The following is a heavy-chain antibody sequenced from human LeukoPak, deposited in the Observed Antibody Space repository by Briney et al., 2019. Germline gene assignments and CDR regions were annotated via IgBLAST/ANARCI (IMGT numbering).Heavy chain of an antibody. J-gene: IGHJ5*02. CDR1: GGSMTNNTFY. V-gene: IGHV4-39*07. Sequence: SETLSLTCTVSGGSMTNNTFYWGWIRQPPGKGLEWIGSIYHTGPTYYNPSPKSRVTISVDTSKNQFSLKLSSVTAADTAVYYCARVLIWFGQLQNWFDPWGPGTLVTVSS. CDR2: IYHTGPT. D-gene: IGHD3-10*01. CDR3: ARVLIWFGQLQNWFDP.